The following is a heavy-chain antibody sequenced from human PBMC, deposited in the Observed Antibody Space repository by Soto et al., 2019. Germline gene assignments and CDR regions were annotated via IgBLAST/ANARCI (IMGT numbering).Heavy chain of an antibody. CDR3: ARDGTGVDY. V-gene: IGHV3-30-3*01. J-gene: IGHJ4*02. CDR2: ISYDGSNK. Sequence: GGSLRLSCAASGSTFSSYAMHWVRQAPGKGLEWVAVISYDGSNKYYADSVKGRFTISRDNSKNTLYLQMNSLRAEDTAVYYCARDGTGVDYWGQGTLVTVYS. CDR1: GSTFSSYA. D-gene: IGHD1-1*01.